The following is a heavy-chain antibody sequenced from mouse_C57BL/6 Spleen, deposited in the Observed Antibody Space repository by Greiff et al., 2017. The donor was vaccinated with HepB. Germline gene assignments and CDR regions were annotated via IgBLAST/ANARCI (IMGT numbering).Heavy chain of an antibody. CDR2: IHPNSGST. D-gene: IGHD1-1*01. J-gene: IGHJ4*01. Sequence: VQLQQPGAELVKPGASVKLSCKASGYTFTSYWMHWVKQRPGQGLEWIGMIHPNSGSTNYNEKFKSKATLTVDKSSSTAYMQLSSLTSEDSAVYYCARVTTVVATWDAMDYWGQGTSVTVSS. V-gene: IGHV1-64*01. CDR1: GYTFTSYW. CDR3: ARVTTVVATWDAMDY.